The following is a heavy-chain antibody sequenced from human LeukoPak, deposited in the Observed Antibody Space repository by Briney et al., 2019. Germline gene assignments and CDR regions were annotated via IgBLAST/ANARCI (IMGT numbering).Heavy chain of an antibody. Sequence: GGSLRLSCAASGFTVSTNYMSWVRQAAEKGLKWVSALYSGGSAYYADSVKGRFTISRDNSKNTLYLQMNSLRAEDTAVYYCVRDVGGDSDGFDSWGQGTLVIVSS. D-gene: IGHD2-21*02. CDR2: LYSGGSA. CDR1: GFTVSTNY. CDR3: VRDVGGDSDGFDS. V-gene: IGHV3-53*01. J-gene: IGHJ4*02.